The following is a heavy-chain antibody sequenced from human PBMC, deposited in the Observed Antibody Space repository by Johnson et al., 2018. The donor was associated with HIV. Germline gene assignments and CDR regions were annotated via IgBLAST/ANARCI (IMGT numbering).Heavy chain of an antibody. D-gene: IGHD6-13*01. V-gene: IGHV3-66*01. CDR1: GFTVSNNY. CDR2: IYSGGST. Sequence: VQVVESGGGLVQPGGSLRLSCAASGFTVSNNYMSWVRQAPGKGLEWVSVIYSGGSTYYAASVKGRFTISRDNSKNTLYLQMNSLRAEDTAVYYCARESVALVAFDIWGQGTMVTVSS. CDR3: ARESVALVAFDI. J-gene: IGHJ3*02.